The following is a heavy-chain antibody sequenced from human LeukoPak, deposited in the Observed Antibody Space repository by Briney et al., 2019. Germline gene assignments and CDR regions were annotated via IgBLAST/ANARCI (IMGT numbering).Heavy chain of an antibody. V-gene: IGHV4-59*08. Sequence: SETLSLTCTVSGGSISSYYCIWIRQPPGKGLEWIGYIYYSGSTNYNPSLKSRVTISVDTSKNQFSLKLSSVTAADTAVYYCARHRYGGKVGVEYWGQGTLVTVSS. CDR2: IYYSGST. CDR3: ARHRYGGKVGVEY. J-gene: IGHJ4*02. CDR1: GGSISSYY. D-gene: IGHD4-23*01.